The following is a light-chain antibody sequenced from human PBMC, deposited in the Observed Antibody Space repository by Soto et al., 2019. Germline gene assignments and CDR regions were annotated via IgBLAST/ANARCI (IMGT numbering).Light chain of an antibody. V-gene: IGKV1-39*01. CDR2: AAS. CDR3: QQSYSTPFT. J-gene: IGKJ3*01. CDR1: QSISSY. Sequence: DIQMTQSPSSLSASVGDRVTITCRASQSISSYLNWYQQKPGKAPKLLIYAASSLQSGVPSRFSGSGSGTDXTXXXXXXXXEDXATYYCQQSYSTPFTFGPGTKVDIK.